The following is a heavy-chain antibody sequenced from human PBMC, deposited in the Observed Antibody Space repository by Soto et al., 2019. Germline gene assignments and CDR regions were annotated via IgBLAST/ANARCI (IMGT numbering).Heavy chain of an antibody. CDR1: GYIFVNYG. V-gene: IGHV1-18*01. D-gene: IGHD3-16*01. J-gene: IGHJ6*02. CDR2: ISPYTGNT. Sequence: QVQLVQSGDEVKKPGASVKVSCKASGYIFVNYGIAWVRQAPGQGLEWTGWISPYTGNTHSASKVQGRLTMTTDTSTSTAYMALGSLTSDDTAVYYCVMVDNYVTPTPQDVWGQGTTVTVSS. CDR3: VMVDNYVTPTPQDV.